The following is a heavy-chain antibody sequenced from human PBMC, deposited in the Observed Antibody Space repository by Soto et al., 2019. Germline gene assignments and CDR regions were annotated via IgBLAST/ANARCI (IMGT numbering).Heavy chain of an antibody. V-gene: IGHV3-23*01. CDR1: GFTFSSYA. D-gene: IGHD6-13*01. J-gene: IGHJ6*02. Sequence: EVQLLESGGGLVQPGGSLRLSCAASGFTFSSYAMSWVRQAPGKGLEWVSAISGSGGSTYYADSVKGRFTISRDNSKNTLYLQMNSLRAEDTAVYYCARDNTIAAPNYYYYGMDVWGQGTTVTVSS. CDR3: ARDNTIAAPNYYYYGMDV. CDR2: ISGSGGST.